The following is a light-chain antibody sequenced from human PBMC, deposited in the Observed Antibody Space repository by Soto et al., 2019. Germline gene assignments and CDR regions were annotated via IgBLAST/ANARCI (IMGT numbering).Light chain of an antibody. Sequence: EIVRTQSPATLSVSPGERATLSCRASQRVSSNLAWYQQKPGQAPRLLSYGASTRATGIPARFSGSGSGTEFTLTISSLQSEDFAVYYCQQYNNWPPITFGQGTRLEIK. CDR2: GAS. V-gene: IGKV3-15*01. CDR3: QQYNNWPPIT. J-gene: IGKJ5*01. CDR1: QRVSSN.